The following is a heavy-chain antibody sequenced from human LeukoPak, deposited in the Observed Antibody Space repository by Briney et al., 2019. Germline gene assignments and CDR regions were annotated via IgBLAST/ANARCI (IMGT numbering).Heavy chain of an antibody. CDR1: GDSDSTSYY. V-gene: IGHV4-38-2*02. CDR2: TSGST. D-gene: IGHD1-1*01. Sequence: SETLSLTCTVSGDSDSTSYYWGWIRQPPGKGLEWIGSTSGSTYYNPSLKSRVTISVDTSRNQFSLKLTSVTAADTAVYYCARDGPWKSDCWGQGTLVTVSS. J-gene: IGHJ4*02. CDR3: ARDGPWKSDC.